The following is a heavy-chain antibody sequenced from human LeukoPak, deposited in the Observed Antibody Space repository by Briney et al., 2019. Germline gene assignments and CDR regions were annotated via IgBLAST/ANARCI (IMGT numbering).Heavy chain of an antibody. CDR1: GGSISSSSYY. J-gene: IGHJ5*01. CDR2: IYYSGST. CDR3: AREGYNWNDV. V-gene: IGHV4-39*07. Sequence: SETLSLTCTVSGGSISSSSYYWGWIRQPPGKGLEWIGSIYYSGSTYYNPSLKSRVTISVDTSKNQFSLKLSSVTAADTAVYYCAREGYNWNDVWGQEPWSPSPQ.